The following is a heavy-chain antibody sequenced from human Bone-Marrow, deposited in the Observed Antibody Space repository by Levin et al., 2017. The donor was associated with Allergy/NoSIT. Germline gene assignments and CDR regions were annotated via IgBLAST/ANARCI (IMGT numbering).Heavy chain of an antibody. CDR2: ISSSSSTI. D-gene: IGHD3-10*01. CDR1: GFPFRSYS. Sequence: LSLTCAASGFPFRSYSMNWVRQAPGKGLEWVSYISSSSSTIYYADSVKGRFTISRDNAKNSLYLQMNSLRAEDTAVYYCARVAPRDGMDVWGQGTTVTVSS. J-gene: IGHJ6*02. CDR3: ARVAPRDGMDV. V-gene: IGHV3-48*01.